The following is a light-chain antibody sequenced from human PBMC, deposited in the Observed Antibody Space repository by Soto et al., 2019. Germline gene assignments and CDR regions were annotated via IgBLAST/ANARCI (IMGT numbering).Light chain of an antibody. CDR3: HTWGTGIQV. V-gene: IGLV4-69*01. Sequence: QLVLTQSPSASASLGASVKLTCTLSSGHSSYAIAWHQQQPEKGPRYLMKLNSDGSHSKGDGIPDRFSGSSSGAERYLTISGLQAEDEADYYCHTWGTGIQVFGGGTKLTVL. J-gene: IGLJ2*01. CDR1: SGHSSYA. CDR2: LNSDGSH.